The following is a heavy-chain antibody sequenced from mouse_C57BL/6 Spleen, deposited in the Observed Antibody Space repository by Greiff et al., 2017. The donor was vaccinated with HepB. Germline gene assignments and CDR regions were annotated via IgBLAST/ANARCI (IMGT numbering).Heavy chain of an antibody. CDR1: GYTFTSYW. CDR2: IHPSDSDT. CDR3: ARPRSSYGYFDV. Sequence: VKLQQPGAELVKPGASVKVSCKASGYTFTSYWMHWVKQRPGQGLEWIGRIHPSDSDTNYNQKFKGKATLTVDKSSSTAYMQLSSLTSEDSAVYYCARPRSSYGYFDVWGTGTTVTVSS. J-gene: IGHJ1*03. D-gene: IGHD1-1*01. V-gene: IGHV1-74*01.